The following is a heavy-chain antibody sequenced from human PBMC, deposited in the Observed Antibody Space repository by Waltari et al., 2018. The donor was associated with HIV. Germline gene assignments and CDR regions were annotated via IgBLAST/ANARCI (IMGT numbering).Heavy chain of an antibody. CDR2: IIPIFGTA. CDR3: ARRLIVRGYYFDY. CDR1: GGTFSSYA. V-gene: IGHV1-69*06. Sequence: QVQLVQSGAEVKKPGSSVKVSCKASGGTFSSYAIIWLRPAPGQGLEWMGGIIPIFGTANYAQKFQGRVTITADKSTSTAYMELSSLRSEDTAVYYCARRLIVRGYYFDYWGQGTLVTVSS. J-gene: IGHJ4*02. D-gene: IGHD3-22*01.